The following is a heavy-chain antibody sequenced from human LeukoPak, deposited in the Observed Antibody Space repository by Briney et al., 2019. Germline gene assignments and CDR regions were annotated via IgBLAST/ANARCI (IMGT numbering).Heavy chain of an antibody. CDR2: IKQDGSEK. Sequence: GGSLRLSCAASGFSVSNNYMSWVRQAPGKGLECVAIIKQDGSEKYYVNSVKGRFTISRDNAKNSLYLQMNSLRVEDTAVYYCGREWAVDFWGQGTLVTVSS. J-gene: IGHJ4*02. CDR1: GFSVSNNY. CDR3: GREWAVDF. V-gene: IGHV3-7*01.